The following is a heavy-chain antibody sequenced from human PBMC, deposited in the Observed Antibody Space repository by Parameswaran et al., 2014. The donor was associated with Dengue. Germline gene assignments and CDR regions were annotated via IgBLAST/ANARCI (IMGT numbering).Heavy chain of an antibody. J-gene: IGHJ4*02. D-gene: IGHD4-17*01. Sequence: WVRQAPGQGLEWMGILNPSSGDTTYAEKFQGRVTMTADTSTSTVYMEMINLRSEDTAVFYCARGSTDFGDYVNWGQGTLVTVSS. CDR3: ARGSTDFGDYVN. CDR2: LNPSSGDT. V-gene: IGHV1-46*01.